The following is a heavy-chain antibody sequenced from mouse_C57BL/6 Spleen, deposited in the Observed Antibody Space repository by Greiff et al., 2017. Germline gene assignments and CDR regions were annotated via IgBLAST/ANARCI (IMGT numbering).Heavy chain of an antibody. D-gene: IGHD2-10*02. CDR3: ARGVLGYYAMDY. CDR1: GFTFSDYG. CDR2: ISSGSSTI. J-gene: IGHJ4*01. V-gene: IGHV5-17*01. Sequence: EVHLVESGGGLVKPGGSLKLSCAASGFTFSDYGMHWVRQAPEKGLEWVAYISSGSSTIYYADTVKGRFTISRDNAKNTLFLQMTSLRSEDTAMYYCARGVLGYYAMDYWGQGTSVTVSS.